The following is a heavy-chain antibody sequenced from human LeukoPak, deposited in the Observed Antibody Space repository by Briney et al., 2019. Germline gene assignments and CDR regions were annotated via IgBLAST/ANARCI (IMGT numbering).Heavy chain of an antibody. V-gene: IGHV4-59*01. Sequence: PSETLSLTCTVSGGSISSYYWSWIRQPPGKGLEWIGYNYYSGSTNYNPSLKSRVTISVDTSKNQFSLKLSSVTAADTAVYYCARDRGSWYFDLWGRGTLVTVSS. CDR3: ARDRGSWYFDL. CDR2: NYYSGST. D-gene: IGHD3-16*01. CDR1: GGSISSYY. J-gene: IGHJ2*01.